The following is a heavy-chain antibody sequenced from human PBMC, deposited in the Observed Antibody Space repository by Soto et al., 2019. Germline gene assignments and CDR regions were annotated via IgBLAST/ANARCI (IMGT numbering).Heavy chain of an antibody. V-gene: IGHV1-46*03. Sequence: ASVKVSCKASGYTFTNNYVVWVRQAPGQGLEWMGIINPSGGNTIYAQKFQDRVTMTSDTSTSTIYIELSSLRSEDTAVYYCARDLIRDSSGYYPRGYFDYWGQGTLVTVSS. D-gene: IGHD3-22*01. CDR2: INPSGGNT. CDR1: GYTFTNNY. CDR3: ARDLIRDSSGYYPRGYFDY. J-gene: IGHJ4*02.